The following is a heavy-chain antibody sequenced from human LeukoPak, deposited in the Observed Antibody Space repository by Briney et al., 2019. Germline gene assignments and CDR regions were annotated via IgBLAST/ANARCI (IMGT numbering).Heavy chain of an antibody. CDR3: AKDRSGSYFDY. J-gene: IGHJ4*02. V-gene: IGHV3-30*18. CDR1: GFTFSSYG. CDR2: ISYDGSSK. Sequence: GRSLRLSCAASGFTFSSYGMHWVRQAPGKGLEWVAVISYDGSSKYYADSVKGRFTISGDNSKNTLYLQMNSLRAEDTAVYYCAKDRSGSYFDYWGQGTLVTVSS. D-gene: IGHD1-26*01.